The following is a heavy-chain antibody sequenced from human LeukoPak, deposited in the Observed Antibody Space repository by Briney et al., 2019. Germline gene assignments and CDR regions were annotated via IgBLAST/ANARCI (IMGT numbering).Heavy chain of an antibody. V-gene: IGHV1-2*02. CDR2: INPNSGGT. D-gene: IGHD2-2*01. CDR1: GYTFTGYY. Sequence: GASVKVSCKASGYTFTGYYMHWVRQAPGQGLEWMGWINPNSGGTNYAQKFQGRVTMTRDTSISTAYMELSRLRPDATAVYYCARGTGATGKRSRTSHIDYWGQGTLVTVSS. CDR3: ARGTGATGKRSRTSHIDY. J-gene: IGHJ4*02.